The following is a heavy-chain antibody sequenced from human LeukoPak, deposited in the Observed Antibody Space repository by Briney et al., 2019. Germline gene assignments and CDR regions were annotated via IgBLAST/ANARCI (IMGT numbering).Heavy chain of an antibody. CDR2: IKSKTDGGTT. V-gene: IGHV3-15*01. J-gene: IGHJ4*02. CDR3: TTDFGQLVQKRRYYFDY. D-gene: IGHD6-6*01. Sequence: GGSLRLSCAASGFTFSNAWMSWVRQAPGKGLEWVGRIKSKTDGGTTDHAAPVKGRFTISRDDSKNTLYLQMNSLKTEDTAVYYCTTDFGQLVQKRRYYFDYWGQGTLVTVSS. CDR1: GFTFSNAW.